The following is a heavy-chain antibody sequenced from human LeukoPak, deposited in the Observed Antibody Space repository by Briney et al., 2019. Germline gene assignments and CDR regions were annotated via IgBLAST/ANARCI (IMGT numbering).Heavy chain of an antibody. J-gene: IGHJ6*02. CDR1: GYTFTGYY. CDR2: INPNSGNT. V-gene: IGHV1-8*02. D-gene: IGHD3-3*01. Sequence: ASVKVSCKASGYTFTGYYMHWVRQAPGQGLEWMGWINPNSGNTGYAQKFQGRVTMTRNTSISTAYMELSSLRSEDTAVYYCARPLMYYDFWSGYKGYYYYGMDVWGQGTTVTVSS. CDR3: ARPLMYYDFWSGYKGYYYYGMDV.